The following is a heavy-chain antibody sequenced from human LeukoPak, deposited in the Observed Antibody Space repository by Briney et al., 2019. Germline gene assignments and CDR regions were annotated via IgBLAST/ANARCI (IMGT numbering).Heavy chain of an antibody. V-gene: IGHV3-30*18. Sequence: PGGSLRLSCIASGLRFSDYGMHWVRQAPGKGLEWVAVIANDGNAKHYADSVTGRFTISRDNSKNTLFLQMNSLRTDDTAVYYCAKEAQAQPATYCSYFNYWGQGTLVTVSS. J-gene: IGHJ4*02. CDR1: GLRFSDYG. CDR3: AKEAQAQPATYCSYFNY. D-gene: IGHD2-8*02. CDR2: IANDGNAK.